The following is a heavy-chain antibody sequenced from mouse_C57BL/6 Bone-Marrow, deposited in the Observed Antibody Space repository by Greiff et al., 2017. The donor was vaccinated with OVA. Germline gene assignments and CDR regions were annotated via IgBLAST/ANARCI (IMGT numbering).Heavy chain of an antibody. CDR1: GYTFTDYY. CDR2: IYPGSGNI. CDR3: ARSESLRDSFDY. J-gene: IGHJ2*01. V-gene: IGHV1-76*01. Sequence: QVQLKESGAELVRPGASVKLSCKASGYTFTDYYISWVKQRPGQGLEWIARIYPGSGNIYYNEKVKGKATLTAEKSSSTAYMQLSSLTSDDSAVYFCARSESLRDSFDYWGQGTTLTVSS.